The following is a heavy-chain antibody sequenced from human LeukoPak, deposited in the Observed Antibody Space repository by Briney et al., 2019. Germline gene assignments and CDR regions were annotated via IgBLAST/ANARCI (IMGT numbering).Heavy chain of an antibody. CDR1: GFTFSSYA. CDR3: VKGGGYSYGTPDY. Sequence: QPGGSLRLSCSASGFTFSSYAMHWVRQAPGEGLEYVSAISSNGGSTYYADSVKGRFTISRDNSKNTLYLQMSSLRAEDTAVYYCVKGGGYSYGTPDYWGQGTLVTVSS. CDR2: ISSNGGST. V-gene: IGHV3-64D*06. D-gene: IGHD5-18*01. J-gene: IGHJ4*02.